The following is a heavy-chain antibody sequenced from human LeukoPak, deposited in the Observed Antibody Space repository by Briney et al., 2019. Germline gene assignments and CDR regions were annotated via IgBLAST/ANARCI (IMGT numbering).Heavy chain of an antibody. CDR2: IYYSGST. D-gene: IGHD1-14*01. CDR1: GGSISSSSYY. V-gene: IGHV4-39*01. J-gene: IGHJ4*02. CDR3: SSSGHAALSEGPEPTLEIDY. Sequence: SETLSLTCTVSGGSISSSSYYWGWIRQPPGKGLEWIGIIYYSGSTYYNPSLKSRVTISVDTSKNQFSLRLTSVTAADTAVYYCSSSGHAALSEGPEPTLEIDYWGQGTLVTVSS.